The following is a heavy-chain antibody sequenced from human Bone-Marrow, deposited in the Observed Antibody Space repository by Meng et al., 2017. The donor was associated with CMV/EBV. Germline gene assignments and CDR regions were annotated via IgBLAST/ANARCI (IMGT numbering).Heavy chain of an antibody. Sequence: GGSLRLSCAASGFTFSSYAMHWVRQAPGKGLEWVAVISYDGSNKYYADSVKGRFTISRDNSKNTLYLQMNSLRAEDTAVYYCAREGYCSSTSCSIKYWGQGTLVTVSS. D-gene: IGHD2-2*01. V-gene: IGHV3-30-3*01. CDR3: AREGYCSSTSCSIKY. CDR2: ISYDGSNK. J-gene: IGHJ4*02. CDR1: GFTFSSYA.